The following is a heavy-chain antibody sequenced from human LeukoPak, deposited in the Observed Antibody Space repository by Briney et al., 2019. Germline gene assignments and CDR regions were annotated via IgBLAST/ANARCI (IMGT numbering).Heavy chain of an antibody. V-gene: IGHV4-39*01. J-gene: IGHJ4*02. Sequence: PPETLSLTCTDSGGSISSGSYYWGSIRQPPGNGLEWIAGMFYSGTTFYSPALKSRATISVDTSKNQLSLKLGSVTAADTAVYYCARHPPRDGSAFDYWGQGTLVTVSS. CDR3: ARHPPRDGSAFDY. CDR1: GGSISSGSYY. CDR2: MFYSGTT.